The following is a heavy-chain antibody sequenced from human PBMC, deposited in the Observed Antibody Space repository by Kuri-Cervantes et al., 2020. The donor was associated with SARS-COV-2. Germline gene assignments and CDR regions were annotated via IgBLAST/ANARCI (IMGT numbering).Heavy chain of an antibody. CDR1: GGSISSSSYY. J-gene: IGHJ6*02. D-gene: IGHD3-9*01. CDR3: ARGPMVRDDMLTGYYREGGGMDV. CDR2: IYYSGDT. V-gene: IGHV4-39*06. Sequence: SETLSLTCTVSGGSISSSSYYWGWIRQPPGKGLEWIGSIYYSGDTDYNPYLKRRVTVSVDTSKNQFTLKLSSVTAADTAVYYCARGPMVRDDMLTGYYREGGGMDVWGQGTTVTVSS.